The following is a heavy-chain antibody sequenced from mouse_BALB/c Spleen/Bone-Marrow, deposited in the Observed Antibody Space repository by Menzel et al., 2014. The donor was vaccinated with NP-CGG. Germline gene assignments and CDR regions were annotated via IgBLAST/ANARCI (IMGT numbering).Heavy chain of an antibody. CDR1: GYAFTSYN. V-gene: IGHV1S135*01. J-gene: IGHJ2*01. Sequence: LVESGPELVKPGASVKVSCKASGYAFTSYNMFWVKQSHGRSLEWIGYIDPYNGGTSYNQKFKGKATLTVDKSSSTAYMQLNSLTSEDSAVYYCARSRDVGYFDYWGQGTTLTVSS. CDR3: ARSRDVGYFDY. D-gene: IGHD3-3*01. CDR2: IDPYNGGT.